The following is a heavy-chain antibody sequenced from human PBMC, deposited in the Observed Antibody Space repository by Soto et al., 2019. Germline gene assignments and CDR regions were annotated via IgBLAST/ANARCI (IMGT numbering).Heavy chain of an antibody. CDR1: GGSFSGYY. CDR3: ARGLFRRYSFVF. J-gene: IGHJ4*02. D-gene: IGHD3-10*01. Sequence: SETLSLTCAVYGGSFSGYYWSWIRQPPGKGLEWIGEINHSGSTNYNPSLKSRVTISVDTSKNQFSLKLSSVTAADTAVYYCARGLFRRYSFVFSCQGTLLSVSS. CDR2: INHSGST. V-gene: IGHV4-34*01.